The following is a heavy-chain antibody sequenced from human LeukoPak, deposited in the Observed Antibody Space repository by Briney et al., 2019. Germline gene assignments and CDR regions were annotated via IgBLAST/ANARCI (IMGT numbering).Heavy chain of an antibody. V-gene: IGHV4-59*08. Sequence: SETLSLTCTVSGGSISSYYWSWIRQPPGKGLEWIGYIYYRWTTNFNPSLKSRVAISVDTSKNQFSLKLSSVTAADTAVYYCARHASQGLNKPLDYWGQGTLVTVSS. CDR1: GGSISSYY. J-gene: IGHJ4*02. CDR2: IYYRWTT. CDR3: ARHASQGLNKPLDY. D-gene: IGHD6-19*01.